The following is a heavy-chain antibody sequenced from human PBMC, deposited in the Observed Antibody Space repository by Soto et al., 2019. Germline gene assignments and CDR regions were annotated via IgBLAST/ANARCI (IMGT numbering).Heavy chain of an antibody. J-gene: IGHJ3*02. CDR1: GFTFSSYA. CDR2: ISGSGGST. D-gene: IGHD6-19*01. V-gene: IGHV3-23*01. Sequence: EVQLLESGGGLVQPGGSLRLSCAASGFTFSSYAMRWVRQAPGKGLEWVSGISGSGGSTYYADSVKGRFTISRDNSKDTLNLQMNSQRAEDTAVYYCAKVQGRYSIGWYPNGAFGIWGLVTMVTVSS. CDR3: AKVQGRYSIGWYPNGAFGI.